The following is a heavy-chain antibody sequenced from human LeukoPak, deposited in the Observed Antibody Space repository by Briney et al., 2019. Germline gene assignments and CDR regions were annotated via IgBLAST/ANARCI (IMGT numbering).Heavy chain of an antibody. Sequence: GGSLRLSCAASGVTVSSNYMTWVRQAPGKGLEWVSVIYSGGSTYYADSVKGRFTISRDTSKNMVYLQMNSLRAGDTAVYYCARAPYSGNWYYFDYWGQGTLVTVSS. D-gene: IGHD6-13*01. J-gene: IGHJ4*02. CDR2: IYSGGST. V-gene: IGHV3-53*01. CDR1: GVTVSSNY. CDR3: ARAPYSGNWYYFDY.